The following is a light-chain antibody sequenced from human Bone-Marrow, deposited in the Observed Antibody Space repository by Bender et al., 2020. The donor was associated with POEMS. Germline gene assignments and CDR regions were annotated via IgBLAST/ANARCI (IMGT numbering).Light chain of an antibody. CDR1: KLGDKY. CDR2: QDG. Sequence: SYELTQPPSVSVSPGQTASITCSGDKLGDKYACWYQQKPGQSPVLVIYQDGKRPSGISERFSGSNSGNTATLTISGTQPVDEAEYFCQAWDLSTGVFGGGTKLTVL. CDR3: QAWDLSTGV. V-gene: IGLV3-1*01. J-gene: IGLJ3*02.